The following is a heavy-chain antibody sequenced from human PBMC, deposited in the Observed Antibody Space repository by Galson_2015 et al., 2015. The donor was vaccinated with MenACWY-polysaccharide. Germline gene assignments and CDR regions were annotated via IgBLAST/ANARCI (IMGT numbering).Heavy chain of an antibody. J-gene: IGHJ4*02. Sequence: SVKVSCKASGYTFTNYAIHWVRQAPGQRLEWMGWIHAGDGNTKYSQQFQGGVTITRDTSANTAYMEMSSLRSEDTAVYYCARNSGVGGLDDWGQGTLVTVSS. D-gene: IGHD5-12*01. CDR3: ARNSGVGGLDD. V-gene: IGHV1-3*01. CDR1: GYTFTNYA. CDR2: IHAGDGNT.